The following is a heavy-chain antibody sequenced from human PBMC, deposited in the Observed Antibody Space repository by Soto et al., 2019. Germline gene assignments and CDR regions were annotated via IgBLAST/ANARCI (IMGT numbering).Heavy chain of an antibody. CDR3: ARDSAYEGYSYGYRAFDI. V-gene: IGHV1-69*13. D-gene: IGHD5-18*01. CDR1: GGTFSSYA. Sequence: SVKVSCKASGGTFSSYAISWVRQAPGQGLEWMGGIIPIFGTANYAQKFQGRVTITADESTSTAYMELSSLRSEDTAVYYCARDSAYEGYSYGYRAFDIWGKGTRVTVSS. CDR2: IIPIFGTA. J-gene: IGHJ3*02.